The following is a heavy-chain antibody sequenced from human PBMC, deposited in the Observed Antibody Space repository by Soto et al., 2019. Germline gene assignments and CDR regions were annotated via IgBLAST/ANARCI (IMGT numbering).Heavy chain of an antibody. Sequence: GGSLRLSCAASGFTFSNYWMNWVRQAPGKGLEWVANLKPDGSEKYYVDSVKGRFTISRDNAKNSLYLQMNSLRAEDTAVYYCASLRIEAWGRGTRVTVAS. J-gene: IGHJ5*02. CDR3: ASLRIEA. CDR2: LKPDGSEK. CDR1: GFTFSNYW. V-gene: IGHV3-7*05.